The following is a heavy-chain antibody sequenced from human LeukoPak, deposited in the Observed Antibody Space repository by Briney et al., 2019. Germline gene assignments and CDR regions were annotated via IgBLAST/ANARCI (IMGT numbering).Heavy chain of an antibody. Sequence: PGGSLRLSCAASGFSMSNYWMHWVRQAPGEGLVGVSRINGDGSSTAYGDSVKGRFTISRDNAKNTLFLQMRSLRAEDTGIYYCVSGLMSVAGSSTNYWGPGTLVTVSS. CDR2: INGDGSST. CDR3: VSGLMSVAGSSTNY. J-gene: IGHJ4*02. CDR1: GFSMSNYW. V-gene: IGHV3-74*01. D-gene: IGHD6-19*01.